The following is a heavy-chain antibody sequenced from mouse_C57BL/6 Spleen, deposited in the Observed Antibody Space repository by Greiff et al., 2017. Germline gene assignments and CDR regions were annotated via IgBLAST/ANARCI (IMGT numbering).Heavy chain of an antibody. J-gene: IGHJ1*03. D-gene: IGHD1-1*01. V-gene: IGHV2-2*01. Sequence: VQLKESGPGLVQPSQSLSITCTVSGFSLTSYGVHWVRQSPGKGLEWLGVIWSGGSTDYNAAFISRLSISKDNSKSQVFFKMNSLQADDTAIYYCARNFITTVVGYFDVWGTGTTVTVSS. CDR1: GFSLTSYG. CDR2: IWSGGST. CDR3: ARNFITTVVGYFDV.